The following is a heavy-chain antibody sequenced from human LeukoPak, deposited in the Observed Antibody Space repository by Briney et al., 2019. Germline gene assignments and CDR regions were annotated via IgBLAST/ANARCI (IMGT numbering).Heavy chain of an antibody. CDR1: GYTFTSNY. Sequence: ASVKVSCKAFGYTFTSNYMHWVRQAPGQGPEWMGVISPSGGSTTYAQKFQGRVTLTRDMSTSTDYLELSSLRSEDTAVYYCARGSSGWYGGYWGQGTLVTVSS. J-gene: IGHJ4*02. D-gene: IGHD6-19*01. CDR2: ISPSGGST. V-gene: IGHV1-46*01. CDR3: ARGSSGWYGGY.